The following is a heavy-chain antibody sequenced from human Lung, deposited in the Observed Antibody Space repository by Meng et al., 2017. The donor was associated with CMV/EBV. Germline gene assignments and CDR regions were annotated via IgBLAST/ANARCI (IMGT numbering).Heavy chain of an antibody. Sequence: QVQLVPSGAEVKKPGASWKFSCKCSGYTLTELSMHWVRQAPGKGLEWMGGFDPEDGETIYAQKFQGRVTMTEDTSTDTAYMELSSLRSEDTAVYYCATDRRYDILTGYFDYWGQGTLVTVS. V-gene: IGHV1-24*01. CDR2: FDPEDGET. CDR1: GYTLTELS. J-gene: IGHJ4*02. D-gene: IGHD3-9*01. CDR3: ATDRRYDILTGYFDY.